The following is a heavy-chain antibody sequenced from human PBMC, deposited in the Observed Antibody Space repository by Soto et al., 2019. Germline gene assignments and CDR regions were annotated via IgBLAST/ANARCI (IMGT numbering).Heavy chain of an antibody. CDR1: GGSISSYY. V-gene: IGHV4-59*08. CDR2: IYYSGDT. D-gene: IGHD6-13*01. J-gene: IGHJ4*02. CDR3: ARVTYSSRWYYFDY. Sequence: PSETLSLTCTVSGGSISSYYWSWIRQPPGKGLEWIAYIYYSGDTNYNPSLKSRVTISVDTSKNQFSLKLSSLTAADSAVYYCARVTYSSRWYYFDYWGQGTLVTVSS.